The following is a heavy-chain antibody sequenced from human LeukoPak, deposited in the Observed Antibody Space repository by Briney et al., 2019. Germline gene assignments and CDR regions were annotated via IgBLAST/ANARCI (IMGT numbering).Heavy chain of an antibody. J-gene: IGHJ4*02. Sequence: SETLSLTRTVSGGSISSSTYYWGWIRQPPGKGLEWIVSIYYSGSTYYNPSLKSRLTISVDASKIQFSLSSVTAADTAVYYCARHSRGPAAGPAFDFWGQGTLVTVSS. CDR3: ARHSRGPAAGPAFDF. V-gene: IGHV4-39*01. CDR2: IYYSGST. CDR1: GGSISSSTYY. D-gene: IGHD6-13*01.